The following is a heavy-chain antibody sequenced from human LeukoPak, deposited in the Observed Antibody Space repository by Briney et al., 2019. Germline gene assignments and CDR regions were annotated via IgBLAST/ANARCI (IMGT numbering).Heavy chain of an antibody. J-gene: IGHJ4*02. V-gene: IGHV6-1*01. CDR1: GDSVSSNSAA. CDR3: ARANFDTLTGWGHFDS. CDR2: TYYRSKWYN. Sequence: SQTLSLTCAISGDSVSSNSAAWNWIRQSPSRGLEWLGRTYYRSKWYNDYAVSVKSRITINPDTSKNQFSLQLNSVTPEDTAVYYCARANFDTLTGWGHFDSWGQGTLVTVSS. D-gene: IGHD3-9*01.